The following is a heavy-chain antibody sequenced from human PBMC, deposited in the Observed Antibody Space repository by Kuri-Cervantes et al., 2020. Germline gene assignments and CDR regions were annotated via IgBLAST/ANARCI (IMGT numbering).Heavy chain of an antibody. Sequence: GESLKISCAASGFTFSSYAMHWVRQAPGKGLEWVAVISYDGSNKYYADSVKGRFTISRDNSKNTLYLQMNSLRAEDTAVYYCAKGHSSPPYYYDSSGYYCNGMDVWGQGTTVTVSS. D-gene: IGHD3-22*01. CDR3: AKGHSSPPYYYDSSGYYCNGMDV. J-gene: IGHJ6*02. V-gene: IGHV3-30-3*01. CDR2: ISYDGSNK. CDR1: GFTFSSYA.